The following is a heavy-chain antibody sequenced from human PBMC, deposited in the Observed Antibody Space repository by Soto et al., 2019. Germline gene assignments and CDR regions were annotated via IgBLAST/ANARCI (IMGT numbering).Heavy chain of an antibody. D-gene: IGHD3-16*01. J-gene: IGHJ4*02. Sequence: QVHLQESGPQLVKPSETLSLTCAVSGDSLSTSYWWTWVRQSPGKGLQWIGQVYHVGTTSYNPALQSRVIISVDKPKNQFSLKLTSMSAADTAVYFCARASYGLGFFEYWGQGSLVAVSS. CDR3: ARASYGLGFFEY. V-gene: IGHV4-4*02. CDR2: VYHVGTT. CDR1: GDSLSTSYW.